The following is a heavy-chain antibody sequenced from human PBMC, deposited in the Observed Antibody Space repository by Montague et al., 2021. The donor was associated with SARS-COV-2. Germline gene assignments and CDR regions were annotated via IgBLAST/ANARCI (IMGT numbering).Heavy chain of an antibody. V-gene: IGHV4-39*01. J-gene: IGHJ3*01. CDR2: ISYSGST. CDR1: GGSISSSTYY. Sequence: SETLSLTCTVSGGSISSSTYYWGWIRQPPGKGLEWIGSISYSGSTYYNPSLKSRVTISVDTSKNHFSLKLSSVTAADTAVYYCARQWDSSGWCKQDAFGFWGQGTMVTVSS. D-gene: IGHD6-19*01. CDR3: ARQWDSSGWCKQDAFGF.